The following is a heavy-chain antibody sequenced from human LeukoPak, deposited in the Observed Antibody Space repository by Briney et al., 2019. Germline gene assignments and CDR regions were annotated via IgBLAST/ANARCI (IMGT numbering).Heavy chain of an antibody. J-gene: IGHJ4*02. CDR2: ISSNGGST. Sequence: GGSLRLSCAASGFTFSSYAMHWVRQAPGKGLEYVSAISSNGGSTYYANSVKGRFTISRDNSKNTQYLQMGSLRAENMAVYYCARDLDGDYGYWGQGTLVTVSS. V-gene: IGHV3-64*01. D-gene: IGHD4-17*01. CDR1: GFTFSSYA. CDR3: ARDLDGDYGY.